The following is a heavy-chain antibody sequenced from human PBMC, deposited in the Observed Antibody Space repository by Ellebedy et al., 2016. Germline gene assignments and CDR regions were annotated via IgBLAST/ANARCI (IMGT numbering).Heavy chain of an antibody. J-gene: IGHJ4*02. Sequence: GGSLRLXXAASGFTFSSYAMSWVRQAPGKGLEWVSAISGSGGSTYYADSVKGRFTISRDNSKNTLYLQMNSLRAEDTAVYYCAKWREYGSGSLDYWGQGTLVTVSS. CDR3: AKWREYGSGSLDY. CDR2: ISGSGGST. CDR1: GFTFSSYA. D-gene: IGHD3-10*01. V-gene: IGHV3-23*01.